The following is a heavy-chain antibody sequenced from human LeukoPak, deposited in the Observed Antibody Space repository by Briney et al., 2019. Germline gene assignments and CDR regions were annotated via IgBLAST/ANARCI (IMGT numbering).Heavy chain of an antibody. D-gene: IGHD2-21*02. J-gene: IGHJ4*02. CDR1: GFTFSRFS. CDR3: ARDTAFSFDY. CDR2: ISGSSGNI. V-gene: IGHV3-48*01. Sequence: LPGGSLRLSCAASGFTFSRFSMNWDRQAPGKGLEWVSYISGSSGNIHYADSVKGRFTISRDNAKNSLYLQMNSLRAEDTAVYYCARDTAFSFDYWGQGNLVTVSS.